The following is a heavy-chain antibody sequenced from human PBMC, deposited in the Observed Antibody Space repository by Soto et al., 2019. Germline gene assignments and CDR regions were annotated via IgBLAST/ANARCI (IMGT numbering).Heavy chain of an antibody. J-gene: IGHJ3*02. D-gene: IGHD3-22*01. CDR2: VYSGGGT. V-gene: IGHV4-59*01. CDR3: ARLHPLFYYDSSGYYLVGAFDI. CDR1: GGSLRGYS. Sequence: SETLSLTCSVSGGSLRGYSWSWIRQSPGKGLEWIGYVYSGGGTNYSPSFMGRATISVDTTDNQFSLNLNSVTAADTAVYYCARLHPLFYYDSSGYYLVGAFDIWGQGTMVTVSS.